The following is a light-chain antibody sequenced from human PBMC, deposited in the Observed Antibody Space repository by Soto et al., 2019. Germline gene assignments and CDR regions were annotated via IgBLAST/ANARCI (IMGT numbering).Light chain of an antibody. Sequence: QSALTQPPSASGSPGQSVTISCTGTSSDVGGHDYVSWYQQHPGKAPELIIYEVDKRPSGVPDRFSGSKSGNTASLTVSGLQAEDEADYYCSSYAGSNNLMFGGGTKLTVL. CDR2: EVD. CDR1: SSDVGGHDY. CDR3: SSYAGSNNLM. J-gene: IGLJ3*02. V-gene: IGLV2-8*01.